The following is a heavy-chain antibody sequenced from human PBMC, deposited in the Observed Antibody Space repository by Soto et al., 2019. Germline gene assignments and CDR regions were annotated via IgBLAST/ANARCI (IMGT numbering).Heavy chain of an antibody. V-gene: IGHV4-59*01. CDR1: GGSMSRYY. D-gene: IGHD1-1*01. J-gene: IGHJ5*02. Sequence: SETLSLTCTVSGGSMSRYYWTWIRQPPGKGLEWIGNIHYTGSTNYNPSLKSRVTTLLGTSTSQFSLKVSSVTAADTAVYYCARDLTISSTDGPLDPWGHGTLVTVSS. CDR3: ARDLTISSTDGPLDP. CDR2: IHYTGST.